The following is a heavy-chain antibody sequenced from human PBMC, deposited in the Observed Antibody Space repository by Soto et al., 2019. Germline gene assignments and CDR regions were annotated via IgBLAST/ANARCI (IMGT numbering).Heavy chain of an antibody. CDR1: GFSFSHYG. CDR2: IWHDGGKE. V-gene: IGHV3-33*01. D-gene: IGHD3-10*01. J-gene: IGHJ3*01. CDR3: ARDADTSENYSGGFDV. Sequence: PGGSLRLSCAASGFSFSHYGMHWVRQAPGKGLEWVAMIWHDGGKEYYADSVKGRFTVSRDNSKNTVYLQINSLRAEDTAVYYCARDADTSENYSGGFDVWGQGTTVTVSS.